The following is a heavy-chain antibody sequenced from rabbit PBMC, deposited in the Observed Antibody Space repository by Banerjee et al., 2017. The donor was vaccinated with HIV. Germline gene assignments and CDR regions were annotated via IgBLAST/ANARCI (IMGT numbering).Heavy chain of an antibody. Sequence: QSLEESGGDLVKPGASLTLTCTASGFSFSSGYDMCWVRQAPGKGLEWIACIYVGSSGTTWYASWAKGRFTISKTSSTTVTLQMTSLTAADTATYFCARDPAGSSDYDLWGPGTLVTVS. CDR1: GFSFSSGYD. D-gene: IGHD8-1*01. J-gene: IGHJ4*01. CDR3: ARDPAGSSDYDL. V-gene: IGHV1S40*01. CDR2: IYVGSSGTT.